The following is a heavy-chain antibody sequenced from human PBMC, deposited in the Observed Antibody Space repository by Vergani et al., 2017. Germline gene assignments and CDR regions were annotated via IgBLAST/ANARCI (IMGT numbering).Heavy chain of an antibody. D-gene: IGHD3-10*01. V-gene: IGHV3-33*06. CDR1: GFTFSSHG. CDR2: IWYDGSNK. J-gene: IGHJ6*03. CDR3: AKAVSATSGSLQYNFYMDV. Sequence: QVQLVESEGGVVQPGRSLTLSCVASGFTFSSHGMHWVRQAPGKGLEWVAVIWYDGSNKYYGDSVKGRFTISRDNSKNTLYLQMNSLRVEDTAVYYCAKAVSATSGSLQYNFYMDVRGKGTRSPSP.